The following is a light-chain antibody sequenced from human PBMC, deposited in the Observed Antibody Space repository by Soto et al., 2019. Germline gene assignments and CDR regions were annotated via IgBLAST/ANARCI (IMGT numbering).Light chain of an antibody. V-gene: IGLV2-8*01. Sequence: QSALTQPTSASGSPGQSVTISCTGTSSDVGGYNYVSWYQQHPGKAPKLMIYEVSKRPSGVPDRFSGSKSGNTASLTVSGLQAEDEADYYCSSYAGSNNLEVFGGGTKLTVL. CDR2: EVS. CDR1: SSDVGGYNY. J-gene: IGLJ2*01. CDR3: SSYAGSNNLEV.